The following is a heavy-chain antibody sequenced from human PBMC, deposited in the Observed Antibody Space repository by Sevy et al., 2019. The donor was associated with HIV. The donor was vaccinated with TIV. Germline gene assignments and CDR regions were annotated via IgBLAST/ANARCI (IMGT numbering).Heavy chain of an antibody. CDR1: GFSFSKYW. J-gene: IGHJ4*02. CDR2: IKEDGSQK. CDR3: ARDPDILSGYPSHYFDY. D-gene: IGHD3-9*01. V-gene: IGHV3-7*01. Sequence: GGSLRLSCAASGFSFSKYWMSWVRQAPGKGLEWVANIKEDGSQKNYLDSVKGRFTISRDNAKNLLYLQMNNLRADDTAVYYCARDPDILSGYPSHYFDYWGQGTLVTVSS.